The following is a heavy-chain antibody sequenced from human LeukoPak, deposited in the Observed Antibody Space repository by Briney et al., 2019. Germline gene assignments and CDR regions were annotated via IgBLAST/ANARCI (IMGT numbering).Heavy chain of an antibody. Sequence: GASVKVSCKASGYTFTDYYMHWVRQAPGQGLEWMGWINPNSGGTNYAQKFQGRVTMTRDTSISTAYMELSRLRSDDTAVYYCARDRSRYSSGYWFDPWGQGTLVTVSS. D-gene: IGHD6-19*01. CDR2: INPNSGGT. V-gene: IGHV1-2*02. CDR1: GYTFTDYY. J-gene: IGHJ5*02. CDR3: ARDRSRYSSGYWFDP.